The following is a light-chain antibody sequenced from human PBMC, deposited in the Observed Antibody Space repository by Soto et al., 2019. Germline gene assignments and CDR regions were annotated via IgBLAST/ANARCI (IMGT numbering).Light chain of an antibody. V-gene: IGKV1-27*01. Sequence: DIQMTQSPSSLSASVGDRDTITCRASQGISNYVAWYQQKPGKVPKVLIYAATTLQSGVPSRFSGSGSGTDFTLTISSLQPEDVATYYCQNYHTAPHTFGPGTKLEIK. J-gene: IGKJ2*01. CDR1: QGISNY. CDR2: AAT. CDR3: QNYHTAPHT.